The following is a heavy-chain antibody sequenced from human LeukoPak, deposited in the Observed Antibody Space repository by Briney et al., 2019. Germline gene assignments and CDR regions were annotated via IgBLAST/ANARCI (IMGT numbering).Heavy chain of an antibody. V-gene: IGHV3-23*01. D-gene: IGHD3-22*01. Sequence: GGSLRLSCAASGFTFSNYAMSWVRQAPGKGLEWVSTISNSGGSTYSADSIKGRFTISRDNSKNTLFLQMSGLGAEDTAVYYCAKQTDTTGSRGGAFDIWGQGTMVTVSS. CDR2: ISNSGGST. CDR3: AKQTDTTGSRGGAFDI. J-gene: IGHJ3*02. CDR1: GFTFSNYA.